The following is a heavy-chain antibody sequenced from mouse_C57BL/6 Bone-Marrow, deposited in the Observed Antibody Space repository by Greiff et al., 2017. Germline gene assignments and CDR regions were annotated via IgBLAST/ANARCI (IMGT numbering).Heavy chain of an antibody. CDR3: ARYGYYNWYFDV. CDR2: IYPGSGST. Sequence: QVQLQQPGAELVKPGASVKMSCKASGYTFTSYWITWVKQRPGQGLEWIGDIYPGSGSTNYNEKFKSKATLPVDTPSSTAYMQLSSLTSEDSAVYYCARYGYYNWYFDVWGTGTTVTVSS. V-gene: IGHV1-55*01. J-gene: IGHJ1*03. CDR1: GYTFTSYW. D-gene: IGHD2-3*01.